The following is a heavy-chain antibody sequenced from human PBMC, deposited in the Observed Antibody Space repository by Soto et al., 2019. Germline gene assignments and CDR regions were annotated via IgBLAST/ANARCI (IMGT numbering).Heavy chain of an antibody. D-gene: IGHD3-3*01. Sequence: SETLSLTCTVSGDSSSPHYWTWVRRPPGKGLEWVGYVYYTGTTMYNPSLKSRLTISVDRSKNQVSLNLTSVTAADTAVYFCARLGGYYQALDHWSQGTLVTVSS. CDR2: VYYTGTT. V-gene: IGHV4-59*08. CDR3: ARLGGYYQALDH. CDR1: GDSSSPHY. J-gene: IGHJ4*02.